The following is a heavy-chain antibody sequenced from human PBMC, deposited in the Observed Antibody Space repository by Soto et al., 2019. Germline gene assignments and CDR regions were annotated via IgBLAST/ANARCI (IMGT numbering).Heavy chain of an antibody. J-gene: IGHJ6*02. V-gene: IGHV4-31*03. Sequence: SETLSLTCTVSGGSISSGGYYWSWIRQHPGKGLEWIGYIYYSGSTYYNPSLKSRVTISVDTSKNQFSLKLSSVTAADTAVYYCARGYDQGPQKKTAMAWVTDGESFYYYYGMDVWGQGTTVTVSS. CDR2: IYYSGST. D-gene: IGHD5-18*01. CDR3: ARGYDQGPQKKTAMAWVTDGESFYYYYGMDV. CDR1: GGSISSGGYY.